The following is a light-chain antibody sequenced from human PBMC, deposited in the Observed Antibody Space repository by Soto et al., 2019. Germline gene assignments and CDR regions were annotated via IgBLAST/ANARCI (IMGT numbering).Light chain of an antibody. J-gene: IGLJ2*01. V-gene: IGLV2-14*03. CDR3: NSYTSSSTVV. CDR1: SSDVGGYNY. CDR2: DVS. Sequence: QSALTQPASVSGSPGQSITISCIGTSSDVGGYNYVSWYQHHPGKAPKLMIYDVSNRPSGVSNRFSGSKSGNTASLTISGLQAEDEADYYRNSYTSSSTVVFGGGTKLTVL.